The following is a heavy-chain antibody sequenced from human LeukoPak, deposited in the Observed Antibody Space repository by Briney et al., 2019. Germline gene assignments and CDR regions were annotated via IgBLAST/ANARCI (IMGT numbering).Heavy chain of an antibody. CDR3: ARKSKYFGDVNYKNWFDP. V-gene: IGHV4-34*01. CDR2: ISHSGGS. J-gene: IGHJ5*02. D-gene: IGHD3-10*01. Sequence: PSETLSLTCAVSGVSFTGYSWTWIRQPPGKGLEWIGEISHSGGSNYNTSLKSRLTISLDTPKKQISLRLTSVTAADTAVYYCARKSKYFGDVNYKNWFDPWGQGTLVTVSS. CDR1: GVSFTGYS.